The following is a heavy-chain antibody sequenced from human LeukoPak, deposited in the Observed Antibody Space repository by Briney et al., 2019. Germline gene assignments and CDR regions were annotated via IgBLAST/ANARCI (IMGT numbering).Heavy chain of an antibody. J-gene: IGHJ6*03. CDR2: INHSGST. CDR3: ARGRNPVVPAAMGALDYYYYMDV. Sequence: SETLSLTCAVYGGSFSGYYWSWIRQPPGKGLEWIGEINHSGSTNYNPSLKSRVTISVDTSKNQFSLKLSSVTAADTAVYYCARGRNPVVPAAMGALDYYYYMDVWGKGTTVTVSS. CDR1: GGSFSGYY. D-gene: IGHD2-2*01. V-gene: IGHV4-34*01.